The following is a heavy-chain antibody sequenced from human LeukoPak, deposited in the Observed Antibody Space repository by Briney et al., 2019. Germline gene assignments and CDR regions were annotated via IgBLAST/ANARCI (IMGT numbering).Heavy chain of an antibody. J-gene: IGHJ3*02. V-gene: IGHV4-59*01. Sequence: SETLSLTCTGSGVXISSYYCSLIRQPPGEGLEGIGYIYYTGRTNYTHSLKSRVNISVDTSKNHFSLKLTSVTAADAAVYYCARGYSGHYYAFDIWGQGTMVTVS. D-gene: IGHD1-26*01. CDR2: IYYTGRT. CDR1: GVXISSYY. CDR3: ARGYSGHYYAFDI.